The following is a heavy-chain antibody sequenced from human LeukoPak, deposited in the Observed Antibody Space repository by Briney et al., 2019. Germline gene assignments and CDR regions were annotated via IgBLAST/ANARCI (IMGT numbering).Heavy chain of an antibody. D-gene: IGHD3-22*01. CDR2: ISGSGGST. J-gene: IGHJ4*02. Sequence: GGSLRLSCAASGFTFYTYAMSWVRQAPGKGLEWVSSISGSGGSTYYADSVKGRFTISRDNSKNTLSLQMSSLRAEDTAVYFCAKGITYDSSGPFDYWGQGTLVTVSS. CDR3: AKGITYDSSGPFDY. CDR1: GFTFYTYA. V-gene: IGHV3-23*01.